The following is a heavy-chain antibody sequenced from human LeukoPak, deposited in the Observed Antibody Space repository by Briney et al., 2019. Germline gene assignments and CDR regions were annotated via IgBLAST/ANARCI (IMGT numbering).Heavy chain of an antibody. CDR1: GFSVSNYY. V-gene: IGHV3-66*02. Sequence: GGSLRLSCAGSGFSVSNYYMSWVRQAPGKGLEWVSLIRDSGETFYADSVKGRFTISRDNSKNTLYLQMNRLRAEDTAVYYCARGSGSSWRIYYFDYWGQGTLVTVSS. J-gene: IGHJ4*02. CDR3: ARGSGSSWRIYYFDY. CDR2: IRDSGET. D-gene: IGHD6-13*01.